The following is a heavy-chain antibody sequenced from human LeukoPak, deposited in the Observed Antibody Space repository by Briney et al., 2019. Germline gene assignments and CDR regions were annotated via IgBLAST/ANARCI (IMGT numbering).Heavy chain of an antibody. CDR2: IYYSGST. CDR1: GGSISSYY. Sequence: PSETLSLTCTVSGGSISSYYWSWIRQPPGKGLEWIGSIYYSGSTYYNPSLKSRVTISVDTSKNQFSLKLSSVTAADTAVYYCARQTDGYNFGYYFDYWGQGTLVTVSS. J-gene: IGHJ4*02. CDR3: ARQTDGYNFGYYFDY. V-gene: IGHV4-39*01. D-gene: IGHD5-24*01.